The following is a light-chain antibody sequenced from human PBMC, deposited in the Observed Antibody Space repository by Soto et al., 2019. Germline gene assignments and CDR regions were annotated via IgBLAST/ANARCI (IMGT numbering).Light chain of an antibody. Sequence: DIQMTQSPSTLSASVGDRVTITCRASQSISSWLAWNQQKPGKAPKLLIYDASSLESGVPSRFSGSGSGTELTLTISRLQPDDFATYYCQQYNSYSWPVGQGTKVDIK. V-gene: IGKV1-5*01. CDR1: QSISSW. CDR2: DAS. J-gene: IGKJ1*01. CDR3: QQYNSYSWP.